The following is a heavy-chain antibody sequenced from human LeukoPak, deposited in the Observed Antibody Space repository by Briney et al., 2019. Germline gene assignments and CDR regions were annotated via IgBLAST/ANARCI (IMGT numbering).Heavy chain of an antibody. CDR2: IYSGGST. Sequence: PGGSLRLSCAASGFTVSSNYMSWIRQAPGKGLEWVSVIYSGGSTYYADSVKGRFTISRDNTKNTLYLQMNSLRAEDTAVYYCAKDRPQYSLDYWGQGTLVTVSS. D-gene: IGHD5-18*01. CDR3: AKDRPQYSLDY. J-gene: IGHJ4*02. V-gene: IGHV3-66*01. CDR1: GFTVSSNY.